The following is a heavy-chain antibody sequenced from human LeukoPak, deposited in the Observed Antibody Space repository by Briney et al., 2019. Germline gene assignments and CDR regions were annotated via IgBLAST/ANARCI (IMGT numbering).Heavy chain of an antibody. D-gene: IGHD6-6*01. CDR1: GYSFTGYY. Sequence: GGSVKVSCKASGYSFTGYYMHWVRQAPGQGLEWMGWINPNSGGTHYAQKFQGRVTMTRDTSISTAYMELSSLRSDDTAIYYCARGPYSTSPHFDYWGQGTLVTVSS. CDR2: INPNSGGT. J-gene: IGHJ4*02. V-gene: IGHV1-2*02. CDR3: ARGPYSTSPHFDY.